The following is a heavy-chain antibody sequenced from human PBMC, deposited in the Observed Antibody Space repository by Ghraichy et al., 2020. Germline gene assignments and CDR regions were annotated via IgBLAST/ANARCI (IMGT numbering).Heavy chain of an antibody. CDR2: IYYSGST. CDR3: ASSPRGHYDFWSGYYTGLGSYYYGMDG. J-gene: IGHJ6*02. Sequence: SETLSLTCTVSGGSISSYYWSWIRQPPGKGLEWIGYIYYSGSTNYNPSLKSRVTISVDTSKNQFSLKLSSVTAADTAVYYCASSPRGHYDFWSGYYTGLGSYYYGMDGWGQGTTVNVSS. V-gene: IGHV4-59*01. D-gene: IGHD3-3*01. CDR1: GGSISSYY.